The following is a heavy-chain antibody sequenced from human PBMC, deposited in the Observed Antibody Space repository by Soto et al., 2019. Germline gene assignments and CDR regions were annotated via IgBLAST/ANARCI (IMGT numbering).Heavy chain of an antibody. D-gene: IGHD1-1*01. J-gene: IGHJ4*02. CDR3: ASSPENWNLWMIY. Sequence: SETLSLTCTVSGGSISSSSYYWGWIRQPPGKGLEWIGSIYYSGSTYYNPSLKSRATISVDTAKNQFSLRLSSVTAADTAVYYSASSPENWNLWMIYWGRGTQVTVSS. CDR1: GGSISSSSYY. V-gene: IGHV4-39*07. CDR2: IYYSGST.